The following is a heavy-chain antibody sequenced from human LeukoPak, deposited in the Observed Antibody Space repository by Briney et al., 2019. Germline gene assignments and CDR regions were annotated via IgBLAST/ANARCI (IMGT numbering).Heavy chain of an antibody. Sequence: PGGSLRLSCAASGITFSSYAMSWVRQAPGKGLEWVSAISGNGDITYYTDSVKGRFTISRDNSKNTLFLQMNSLRAEDTAVYYCAKVTGGDMITYGGLDYWGQGTLVTVSS. V-gene: IGHV3-23*01. CDR3: AKVTGGDMITYGGLDY. J-gene: IGHJ4*02. D-gene: IGHD3-16*01. CDR1: GITFSSYA. CDR2: ISGNGDIT.